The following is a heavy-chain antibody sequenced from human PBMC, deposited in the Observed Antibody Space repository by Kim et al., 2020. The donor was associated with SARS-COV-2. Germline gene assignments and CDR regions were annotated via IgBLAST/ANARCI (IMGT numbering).Heavy chain of an antibody. V-gene: IGHV3-53*01. CDR1: GLTVSTYY. D-gene: IGHD3-10*01. CDR3: AANPGSTISRGGY. J-gene: IGHJ4*02. Sequence: GGSLRLSCAASGLTVSTYYMTWVRQAPGKGLEWLSVIYSGGSTYYPDSVKGRLTISRDNAKNTVHLQMNSLRAEYTAVYYCAANPGSTISRGGYWGQGTLATVTS. CDR2: IYSGGST.